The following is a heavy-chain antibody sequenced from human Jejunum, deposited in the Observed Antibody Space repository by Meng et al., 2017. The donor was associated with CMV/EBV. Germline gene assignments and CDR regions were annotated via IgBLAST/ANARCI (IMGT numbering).Heavy chain of an antibody. CDR1: TVEDYT. Sequence: TVEDYTMRWVRHAPGKGLEWVAGISWDSGDIAYADSVKGRFSISRDNANNSLYLQMNSLRPEDTALYYCSQDGATEVAFGALFDQWGRGTLVTVSS. CDR2: ISWDSGDI. J-gene: IGHJ4*02. CDR3: SQDGATEVAFGALFDQ. V-gene: IGHV3-9*01. D-gene: IGHD3-16*01.